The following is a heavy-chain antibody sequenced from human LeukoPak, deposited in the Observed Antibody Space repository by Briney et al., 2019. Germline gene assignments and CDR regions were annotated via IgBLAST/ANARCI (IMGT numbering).Heavy chain of an antibody. CDR2: IYYNGGA. CDR1: GGSISNYY. D-gene: IGHD1-26*01. V-gene: IGHV4-59*08. Sequence: SETLSLTCTVSGGSISNYYWAWIRQPPGKGLEWIGYIYYNGGATYNPSLKSRVTISVDTSKNQFSLNLSSVTAADTAVYYCARRNSESFDFWGQGTLVTVSS. CDR3: ARRNSESFDF. J-gene: IGHJ4*02.